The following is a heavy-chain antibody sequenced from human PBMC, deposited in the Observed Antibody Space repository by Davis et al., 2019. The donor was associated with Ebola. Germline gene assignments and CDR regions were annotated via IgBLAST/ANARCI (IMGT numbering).Heavy chain of an antibody. CDR3: AKDLADIVVVPAAADYGMDV. CDR1: GFTFSNYA. V-gene: IGHV3-23*01. CDR2: ISGSVGNT. J-gene: IGHJ6*02. D-gene: IGHD2-2*01. Sequence: GESLKISCAASGFTFSNYAMSWVRQAPGKGLEWVSGISGSVGNTYYADSVKGRFTISRDNSKNTLYLQMNSLRAEDTAVYYCAKDLADIVVVPAAADYGMDVWGQGTTVTVSS.